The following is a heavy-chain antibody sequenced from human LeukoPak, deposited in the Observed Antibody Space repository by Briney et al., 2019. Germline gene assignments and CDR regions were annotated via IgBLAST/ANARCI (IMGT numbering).Heavy chain of an antibody. Sequence: ASVKVSCKASGGTFSSYAISWVRQAPGQGLEWMGGIIPIFGTANYAQKFQGRVTITTDESTSTAYMELSSLRSEDTAVYYCAREGEYCSSTSCYAFDIWGQGTMVTVSS. CDR3: AREGEYCSSTSCYAFDI. V-gene: IGHV1-69*05. J-gene: IGHJ3*02. CDR1: GGTFSSYA. CDR2: IIPIFGTA. D-gene: IGHD2-2*01.